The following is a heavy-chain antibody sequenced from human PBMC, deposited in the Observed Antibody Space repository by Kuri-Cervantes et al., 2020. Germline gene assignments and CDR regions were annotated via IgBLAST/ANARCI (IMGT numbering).Heavy chain of an antibody. J-gene: IGHJ4*02. Sequence: SETLSLICAVYGGSFSGYYWSWIRQPPGKGLEWIGEINHSGSTNYNPSLEGRVTISVDKSKNQFSLKLTSVAAADTAVYYCARASGSSDNFDYWGQGALVTVSS. CDR3: ARASGSSDNFDY. CDR2: INHSGST. D-gene: IGHD1-26*01. V-gene: IGHV4-34*01. CDR1: GGSFSGYY.